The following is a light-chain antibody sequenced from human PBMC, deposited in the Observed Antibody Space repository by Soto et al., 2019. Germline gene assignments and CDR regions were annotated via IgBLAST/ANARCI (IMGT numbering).Light chain of an antibody. CDR3: QQSGSSPRYT. J-gene: IGKJ2*01. Sequence: EIVLTQSPGTLSLSPGERATLSCRASQSVTSTYIAWYQQKPGQPPRLLIYGASSRATGIPDRFSGSGSGTDFTLTISRLEPEDFAVYYCQQSGSSPRYTFGQGTKLEIK. V-gene: IGKV3-20*01. CDR2: GAS. CDR1: QSVTSTY.